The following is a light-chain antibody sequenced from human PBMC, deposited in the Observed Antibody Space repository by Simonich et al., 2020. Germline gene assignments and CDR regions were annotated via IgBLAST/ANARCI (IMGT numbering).Light chain of an antibody. CDR2: WAP. CDR1: QSVLYSSNNKNY. Sequence: DIVMTQSPDSLAVSLGERATINCKSSQSVLYSSNNKNYLAWYQQKPGQPPKLLIYWAPTPGSGVTDRFSGSGSGTDFTRTISSLQAEDVAVYYCQQYYSTPYTFGQGTKLEIK. V-gene: IGKV4-1*01. CDR3: QQYYSTPYT. J-gene: IGKJ2*01.